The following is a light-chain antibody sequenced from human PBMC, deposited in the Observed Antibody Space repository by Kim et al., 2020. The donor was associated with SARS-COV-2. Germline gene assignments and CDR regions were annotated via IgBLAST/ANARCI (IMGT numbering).Light chain of an antibody. CDR1: SGGIASNY. CDR3: QSYDSSNVV. V-gene: IGLV6-57*03. CDR2: DDN. J-gene: IGLJ2*01. Sequence: GKTVTISCTRSSGGIASNYVQWYQQRPGRAPTTVIYDDNQRPSGVPDRFSGSSDSSSNSASLTISGLKTEDEAGYYCQSYDSSNVVFGGGTQLTVL.